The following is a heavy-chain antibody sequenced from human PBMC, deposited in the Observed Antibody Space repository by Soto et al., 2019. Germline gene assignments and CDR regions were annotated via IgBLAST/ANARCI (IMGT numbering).Heavy chain of an antibody. V-gene: IGHV4-39*07. Sequence: PSETLSLTCTVSGGSISSSSYYWGWIRQPPGKGLEWIAYIYDDGSANYNPSLKSRATISVDTSKNQFSLKLTSVTAADTAVYYCARDKYCSGGSCRKNWFDPWGQGTLVTAPQ. J-gene: IGHJ5*02. CDR2: IYDDGSA. D-gene: IGHD2-15*01. CDR3: ARDKYCSGGSCRKNWFDP. CDR1: GGSISSSSYY.